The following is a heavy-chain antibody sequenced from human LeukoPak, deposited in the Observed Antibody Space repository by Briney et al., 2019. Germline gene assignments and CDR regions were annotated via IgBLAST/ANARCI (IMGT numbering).Heavy chain of an antibody. J-gene: IGHJ4*02. D-gene: IGHD3/OR15-3a*01. Sequence: GGSLRLSCAASGFTFSSYGMHWVRQAPGKGLEWVAFMRFDGSNKYYADSVKGRFTISRDNGKNSLYLQMNSLRAEDTAVYYCARDLRTDSSFSPFDYWGQGTLVTVSS. CDR1: GFTFSSYG. V-gene: IGHV3-30*02. CDR3: ARDLRTDSSFSPFDY. CDR2: MRFDGSNK.